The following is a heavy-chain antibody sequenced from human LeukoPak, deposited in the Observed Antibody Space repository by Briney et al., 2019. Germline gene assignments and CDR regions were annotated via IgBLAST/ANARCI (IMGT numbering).Heavy chain of an antibody. Sequence: SETLSLTCTVSGGSISSSNYFWGWIRQPPGKGLEWIGSFYYSGSTYYNPSLKSRVTISVDTSKNQFSLKLSSVTAADTAVYYCARVIAADGDHNWFDPWGQGTLVTVSS. CDR1: GGSISSSNYF. CDR3: ARVIAADGDHNWFDP. J-gene: IGHJ5*02. D-gene: IGHD6-13*01. V-gene: IGHV4-39*01. CDR2: FYYSGST.